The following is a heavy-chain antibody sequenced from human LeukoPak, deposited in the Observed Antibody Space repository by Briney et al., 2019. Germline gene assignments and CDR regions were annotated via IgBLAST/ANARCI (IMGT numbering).Heavy chain of an antibody. CDR2: IYTSGST. J-gene: IGHJ4*02. V-gene: IGHV4-4*07. D-gene: IGHD5-18*01. Sequence: SETLSLTCTVSGGSISSYYWSWIRQPAGKGLEWIGRIYTSGSTNYNPSLKSRVTMSVDTSKNQFSLKLSSVTAADTAVYYCARFGYSYGTSLGETGYYFDYWGQGTLVTVSS. CDR1: GGSISSYY. CDR3: ARFGYSYGTSLGETGYYFDY.